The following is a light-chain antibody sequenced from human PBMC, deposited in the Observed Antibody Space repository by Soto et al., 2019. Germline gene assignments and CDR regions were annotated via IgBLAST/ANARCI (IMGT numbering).Light chain of an antibody. CDR3: RSYSISTAYL. Sequence: QSALTQPASVSGSPGQSITISCTGTSSDVGGYDYVSWYQLHPGKAPKLMVFEVSNRPSGVSYRFSGSKSGNTASLTISGLQAADEADYFCRSYSISTAYLFGNGTKV. V-gene: IGLV2-14*01. CDR1: SSDVGGYDY. CDR2: EVS. J-gene: IGLJ1*01.